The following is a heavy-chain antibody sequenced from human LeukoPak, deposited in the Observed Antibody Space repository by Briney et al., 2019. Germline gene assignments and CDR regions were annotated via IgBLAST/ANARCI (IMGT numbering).Heavy chain of an antibody. CDR1: GFSFSDYG. D-gene: IGHD5-18*01. Sequence: GGSLRLSCGASGFSFSDYGMHWVRQAPGKGLEWVAFIRHDGNKKYLPDSMKGRFSVSRDNSKNSLYLQMNSLGAEDTALYYCAEDISQMADTAMAIDYWGQGTLVTVSS. J-gene: IGHJ4*02. CDR3: AEDISQMADTAMAIDY. V-gene: IGHV3-30*02. CDR2: IRHDGNKK.